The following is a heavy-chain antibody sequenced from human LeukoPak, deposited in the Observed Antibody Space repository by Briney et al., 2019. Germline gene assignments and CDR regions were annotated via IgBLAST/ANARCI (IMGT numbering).Heavy chain of an antibody. V-gene: IGHV4-34*01. CDR1: GGSFSGYY. CDR3: ARGDYGDYGMDI. Sequence: SETLSLTCAVYGGSFSGYYWSWIRQPPGKGLEWIGEINHSGSTNYNPSLKSRVTISVDTSKNQFSLKLSSVTAADTAVYYCARGDYGDYGMDIWGQGTTVTVSS. D-gene: IGHD4-17*01. J-gene: IGHJ6*02. CDR2: INHSGST.